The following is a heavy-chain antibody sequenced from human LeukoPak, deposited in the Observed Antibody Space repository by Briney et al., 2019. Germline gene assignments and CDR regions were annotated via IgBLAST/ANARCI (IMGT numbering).Heavy chain of an antibody. D-gene: IGHD3-10*01. CDR2: IYTSGST. CDR1: GGSISSYY. CDR3: ARGANYYGSGSYSLYYYYMDV. Sequence: SETLSLTCTVSGGSISSYYWSWIRQPAGKGLEWIGRIYTSGSTNYNPSLKSRVTISVDTSKNQFSLKLSSVTAADTAVYYCARGANYYGSGSYSLYYYYMDVWGKGTTVTVSS. J-gene: IGHJ6*03. V-gene: IGHV4-4*07.